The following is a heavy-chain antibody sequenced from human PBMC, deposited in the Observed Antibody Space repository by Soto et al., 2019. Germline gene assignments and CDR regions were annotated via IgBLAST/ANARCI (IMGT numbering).Heavy chain of an antibody. Sequence: QVQLQQWGAGLLKPSETLSLTCAVYGGSFSGHYWSWLRQYPGKGLEWMAEINHRGSTNYNLPLKSRVTMSVDTSTNPFSLRLGSVTAADTAVYYCARGYPRAIFSTALATSYWFDSWGQGGLVTVSS. CDR2: INHRGST. CDR3: ARGYPRAIFSTALATSYWFDS. CDR1: GGSFSGHY. J-gene: IGHJ5*01. V-gene: IGHV4-34*01. D-gene: IGHD2-21*01.